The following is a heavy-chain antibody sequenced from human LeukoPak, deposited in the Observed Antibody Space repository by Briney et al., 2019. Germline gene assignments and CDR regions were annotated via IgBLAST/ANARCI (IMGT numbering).Heavy chain of an antibody. CDR2: IYYSGST. CDR1: GGSISSGGYY. V-gene: IGHV4-31*03. CDR3: ARGAYSILPTNWFDP. D-gene: IGHD4-11*01. J-gene: IGHJ5*02. Sequence: SETLSLTCTVSGGSISSGGYYWSWIRQHPGTGLEWIGYIYYSGSTYYNPSLKSRVTISVDTSKNQFSLKLSSVTAADTAVYYCARGAYSILPTNWFDPWGQGTLVTVSS.